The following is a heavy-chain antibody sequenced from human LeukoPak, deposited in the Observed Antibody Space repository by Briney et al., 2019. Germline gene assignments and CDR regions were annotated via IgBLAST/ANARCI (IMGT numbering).Heavy chain of an antibody. CDR2: ISGSGGTT. J-gene: IGHJ6*02. Sequence: GGSLRLSCAASGFTFSRYWMHWVRQAPGKGLEWVSAISGSGGTTYYADSVKGRFTFSRDNSKNTLYLQMNTLRVEDTAVYYCTRDLMDYDVSTGLHHYYMDVWGQGTTVTVSS. D-gene: IGHD3-9*01. V-gene: IGHV3-23*01. CDR3: TRDLMDYDVSTGLHHYYMDV. CDR1: GFTFSRYW.